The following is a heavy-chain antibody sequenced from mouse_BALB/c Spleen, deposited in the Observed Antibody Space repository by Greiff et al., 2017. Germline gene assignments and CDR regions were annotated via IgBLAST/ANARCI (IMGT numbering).Heavy chain of an antibody. Sequence: EVKVEESGGGLVQPGGSRKLSCAASGFTFSSFGMHWVRQAPEKGLEWVAYISSGSSTIYYADTVKGRFTISRDNPKNTLFLQMTSLRSEDTAMYYCAREKNHYYAMDYWGQGTSVTVSS. CDR2: ISSGSSTI. J-gene: IGHJ4*01. CDR3: AREKNHYYAMDY. CDR1: GFTFSSFG. V-gene: IGHV5-17*02.